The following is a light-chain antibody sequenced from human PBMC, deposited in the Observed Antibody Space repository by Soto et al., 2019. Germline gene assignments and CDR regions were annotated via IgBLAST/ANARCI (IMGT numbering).Light chain of an antibody. V-gene: IGKV1-5*03. CDR2: DAS. CDR1: QSISNW. Sequence: DFQLTQSPSTLSASVGDRVTITCRASQSISNWLVWYQQKPGKAPKFLIYDASTLETWVPSRFSGSGYGTEFTLTIGSLQPDDFATYYCQQYNRYSVHFGGGTKVEMK. J-gene: IGKJ4*01. CDR3: QQYNRYSVH.